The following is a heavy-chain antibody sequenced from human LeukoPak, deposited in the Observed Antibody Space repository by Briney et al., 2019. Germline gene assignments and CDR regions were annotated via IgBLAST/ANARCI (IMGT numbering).Heavy chain of an antibody. J-gene: IGHJ4*02. Sequence: GGSLRLSCAASGFTFSSYAVSWVREAPGEGLEWVSAISGSGGSTYYADSVKGRFTISRDNSKNTLYLQMNSLRAEDTAVYYCAQSTATATALNFDYWGQGTLVTVSS. CDR2: ISGSGGST. D-gene: IGHD5-18*01. CDR3: AQSTATATALNFDY. CDR1: GFTFSSYA. V-gene: IGHV3-23*01.